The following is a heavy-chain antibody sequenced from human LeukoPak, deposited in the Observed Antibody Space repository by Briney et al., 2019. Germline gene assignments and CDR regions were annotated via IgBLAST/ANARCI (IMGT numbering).Heavy chain of an antibody. Sequence: GGSLRLSCAASGFSVSSNYMSWVRQAPGKGLEWVSVIYSAGSTYYADSVKGRFTISRDNSKNTLYLQMNSLRAEDTAVYYCASGLLWFGELRIYWGQGTLVTVSS. CDR2: IYSAGST. D-gene: IGHD3-10*01. J-gene: IGHJ4*02. V-gene: IGHV3-53*01. CDR3: ASGLLWFGELRIY. CDR1: GFSVSSNY.